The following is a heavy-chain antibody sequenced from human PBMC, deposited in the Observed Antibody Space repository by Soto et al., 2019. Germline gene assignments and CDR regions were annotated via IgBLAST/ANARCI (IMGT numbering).Heavy chain of an antibody. CDR3: ARVPDY. Sequence: SETLSLTCTVSGGSISSYHWSWIRQPPGKGLEWIGYIYHSGSTYYNPSLKSRVTISVDRSKNQFSLRLSSVTAADTAVYYCARVPDYWGQGTLVTVSS. J-gene: IGHJ4*02. CDR1: GGSISSYH. V-gene: IGHV4-59*12. CDR2: IYHSGST.